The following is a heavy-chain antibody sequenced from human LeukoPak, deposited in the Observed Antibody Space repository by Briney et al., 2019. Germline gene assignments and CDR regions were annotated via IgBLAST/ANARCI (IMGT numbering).Heavy chain of an antibody. CDR3: ARESSGWLQLFDY. V-gene: IGHV3-66*01. D-gene: IGHD5-24*01. J-gene: IGHJ4*02. CDR2: IYSGGST. CDR1: GFIFSNYW. Sequence: GGSLRLSCAASGFIFSNYWMTWVRQAPGRGLEWVSVIYSGGSTYYADSVKGRFTISRDNSKNTVYLQMNSLRAEDAAVYYCARESSGWLQLFDYWGQGTLVTVSS.